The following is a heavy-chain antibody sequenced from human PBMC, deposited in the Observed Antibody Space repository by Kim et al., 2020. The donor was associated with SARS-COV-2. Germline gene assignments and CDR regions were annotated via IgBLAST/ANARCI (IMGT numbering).Heavy chain of an antibody. CDR3: TRVIWGTYRYTDY. CDR2: INTDTGNP. CDR1: GYTFTMNA. Sequence: ASVKVSCKASGYTFTMNAISWVRQAPGQRLEWMGWINTDTGNPTYAQAFTRRFVFSVDTSVTTAYLQISSLEPEDTALYYCTRVIWGTYRYTDYWGQGTL. D-gene: IGHD3-16*02. V-gene: IGHV7-4-1*02. J-gene: IGHJ4*02.